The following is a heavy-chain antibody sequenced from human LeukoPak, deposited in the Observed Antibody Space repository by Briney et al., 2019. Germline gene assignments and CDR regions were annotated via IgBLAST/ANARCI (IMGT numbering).Heavy chain of an antibody. J-gene: IGHJ4*02. V-gene: IGHV1-2*02. D-gene: IGHD1-1*01. CDR3: ARVQRPLDGADY. CDR2: INPNSGGT. CDR1: GYTFTGYY. Sequence: ASVKVSCEASGYTFTGYYMHWVRQAPGQGLEWMGWINPNSGGTTYAQKFQGRVTMTRDTSISTAYMELSRLRSDDTAVYYCARVQRPLDGADYWGQGTLVTVSS.